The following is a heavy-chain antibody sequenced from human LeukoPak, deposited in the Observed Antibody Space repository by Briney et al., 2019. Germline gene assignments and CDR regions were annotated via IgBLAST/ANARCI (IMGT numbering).Heavy chain of an antibody. CDR1: GFSFSSYS. J-gene: IGHJ4*02. CDR2: ISGSGNAK. CDR3: ARDYLSAFEN. D-gene: IGHD2/OR15-2a*01. V-gene: IGHV3-48*01. Sequence: GGSLSLFCAASGFSFSSYSVNWVRQAPGKGLEWVSYISGSGNAKHCTNAVKRRFTISRDNAKNALYLQMNSLRAEDTAVYFCARDYLSAFENWGPGELGTVSS.